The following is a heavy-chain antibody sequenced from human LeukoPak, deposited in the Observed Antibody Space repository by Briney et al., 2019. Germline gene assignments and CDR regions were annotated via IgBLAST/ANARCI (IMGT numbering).Heavy chain of an antibody. Sequence: VASVKVSCKASGYTFTSYDINWLRQATGQGLEWMEWMNPNSGNTGYAQKFQGRVTMTRNTSISTAYMELSSLRSEDTAVYYCARPDGYSTTGDAFDIWGRGTMVAVSS. J-gene: IGHJ3*02. CDR1: GYTFTSYD. CDR3: ARPDGYSTTGDAFDI. V-gene: IGHV1-8*01. CDR2: MNPNSGNT. D-gene: IGHD5-24*01.